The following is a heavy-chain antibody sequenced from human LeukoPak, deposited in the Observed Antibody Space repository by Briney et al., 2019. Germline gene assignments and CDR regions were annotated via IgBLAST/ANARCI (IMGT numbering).Heavy chain of an antibody. V-gene: IGHV3-30*19. J-gene: IGHJ6*03. CDR1: GFTFSSYG. Sequence: PGGSLRLSCAASGFTFSSYGMHWVRQAPGKGLEWVAVLSYDGSNKYYADSVKGRFTISRDNSKNTLYLQMNSLRAEDTAVYYCARDATMIVPPSLSYYYYYYMDVWGKGTTVTVSS. CDR2: LSYDGSNK. CDR3: ARDATMIVPPSLSYYYYYYMDV. D-gene: IGHD3-22*01.